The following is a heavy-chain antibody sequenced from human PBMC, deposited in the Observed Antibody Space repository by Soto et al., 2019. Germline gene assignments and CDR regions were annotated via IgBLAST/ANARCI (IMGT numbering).Heavy chain of an antibody. CDR1: GYRFTSYW. CDR2: IYPGDSGT. D-gene: IGHD1-26*01. V-gene: IGHV5-51*01. Sequence: PGESLKISCKGSGYRFTSYWIGWVRQMPVKGLEWMGVIYPGDSGTRYSPSFQGQVTISADKSISTAYLQWSSLKASDTAMYYCATSYSYSRPYYYFGMDVWGKGTTVTVSS. J-gene: IGHJ6*04. CDR3: ATSYSYSRPYYYFGMDV.